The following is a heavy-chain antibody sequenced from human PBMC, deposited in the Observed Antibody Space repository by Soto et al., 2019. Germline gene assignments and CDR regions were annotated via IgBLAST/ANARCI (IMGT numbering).Heavy chain of an antibody. CDR2: IYYSGST. D-gene: IGHD5-18*01. CDR3: ARRGGYSYGPPSDYFDY. J-gene: IGHJ4*02. Sequence: LSLTCTVSGGSISSSSYYWGWIRQPPGKGLEWIGSIYYSGSTYYNPSLKSRVTISVDTSKNQFSLKLSSVTAADTAVYYCARRGGYSYGPPSDYFDYWGQGTLVTVSS. CDR1: GGSISSSSYY. V-gene: IGHV4-39*01.